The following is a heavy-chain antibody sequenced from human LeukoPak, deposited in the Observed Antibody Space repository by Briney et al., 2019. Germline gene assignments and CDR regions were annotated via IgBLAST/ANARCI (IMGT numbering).Heavy chain of an antibody. Sequence: ASVKVSCKASGYTFTSYDINWVRQATGQGLEWMGWMNPNSGNTGYAQKFQGRVTMTRNTSVSTAYMELSSLRSEDTAVYYCATDAVTGYYYYGMDVWGQGTTVTVSS. CDR3: ATDAVTGYYYYGMDV. CDR2: MNPNSGNT. D-gene: IGHD4-23*01. J-gene: IGHJ6*02. CDR1: GYTFTSYD. V-gene: IGHV1-8*01.